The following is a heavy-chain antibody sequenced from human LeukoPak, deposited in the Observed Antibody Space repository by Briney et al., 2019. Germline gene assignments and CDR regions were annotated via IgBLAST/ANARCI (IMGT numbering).Heavy chain of an antibody. Sequence: GRSLRLSCAASGFTFSSYGMHWVRQAPGKGLEWVAVISYDGSNKYYADSVKGRFTISRDNSKNTLYLQMNSLRAEDTAVYYCAKGQQWLARAAYSDYWGQGTLVTVSS. CDR3: AKGQQWLARAAYSDY. D-gene: IGHD6-19*01. CDR2: ISYDGSNK. CDR1: GFTFSSYG. V-gene: IGHV3-30*18. J-gene: IGHJ4*02.